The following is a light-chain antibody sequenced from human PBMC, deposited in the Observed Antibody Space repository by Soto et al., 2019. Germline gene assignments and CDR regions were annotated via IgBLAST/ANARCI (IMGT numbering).Light chain of an antibody. CDR3: QQANTFPWT. V-gene: IGKV1-12*01. J-gene: IGKJ1*01. CDR1: QDISTR. Sequence: DIQLTQSPSSVSASVGDRVTITCRASQDISTRLAWYQQKPGTAPKLLIYAASTLRSGVPSRFSGSGSGTDFSLTVSSLQPEDLATYFCQQANTFPWTFGQGTKVGIK. CDR2: AAS.